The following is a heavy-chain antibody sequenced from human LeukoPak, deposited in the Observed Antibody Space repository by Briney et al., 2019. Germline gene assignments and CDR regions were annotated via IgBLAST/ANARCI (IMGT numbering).Heavy chain of an antibody. CDR2: IWYDGSNI. V-gene: IGHV3-33*01. CDR3: ARARDNYDIRGFSALDY. CDR1: GFTFSNYG. Sequence: GGSLRLSCAASGFTFSNYGMHWVRQAPGKGLEWVAVIWYDGSNINYADSVKGRFIISRDNSMNTLYLQMNSLRGEDTALYYCARARDNYDIRGFSALDYWGQGTLVTVSS. D-gene: IGHD3-22*01. J-gene: IGHJ4*02.